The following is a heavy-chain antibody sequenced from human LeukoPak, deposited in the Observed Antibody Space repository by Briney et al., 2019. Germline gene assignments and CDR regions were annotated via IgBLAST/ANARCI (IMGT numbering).Heavy chain of an antibody. V-gene: IGHV4-34*01. D-gene: IGHD3-10*01. J-gene: IGHJ4*02. Sequence: SETLSLTCAVYGGSFSGYYWSWIRQPPGKGLEWIGEINHSGSTNYNPSLKSRVTISVDTSKNQFSLKLSSVTAADTAVYYCARLSYGSGDYWGQGTLVTVS. CDR3: ARLSYGSGDY. CDR1: GGSFSGYY. CDR2: INHSGST.